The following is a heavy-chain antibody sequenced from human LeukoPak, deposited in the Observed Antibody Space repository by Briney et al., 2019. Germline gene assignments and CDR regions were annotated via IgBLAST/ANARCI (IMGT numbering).Heavy chain of an antibody. V-gene: IGHV3-53*01. CDR3: ARVYRGSGSLHYYYYYMDV. Sequence: GGSLRLSCAASGFSVTNNYMSWVRQAPGKGLEWVSVTYSGGRTYYADSVKGRFTISRDNSKNTGYLQMNRLRADDTAVYYCARVYRGSGSLHYYYYYMDVWGKGTTVTISS. D-gene: IGHD3-10*01. J-gene: IGHJ6*03. CDR2: TYSGGRT. CDR1: GFSVTNNY.